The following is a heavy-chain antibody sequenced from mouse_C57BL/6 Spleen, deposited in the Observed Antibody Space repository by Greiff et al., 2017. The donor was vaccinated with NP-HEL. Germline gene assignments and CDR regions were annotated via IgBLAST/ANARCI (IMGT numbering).Heavy chain of an antibody. CDR3: ARNLPIGDY. CDR1: GYTFTDYY. Sequence: EVQLQQSGPELVKPGASVKISCKASGYTFTDYYMNWVKQSHGKSLEWIGDINPNNGGTSYNQKFKGKATLTVDKSSSTAYMELRSLTSEDSAVYYCARNLPIGDYWGQGTTLTVSS. J-gene: IGHJ2*01. CDR2: INPNNGGT. D-gene: IGHD5-1*01. V-gene: IGHV1-26*01.